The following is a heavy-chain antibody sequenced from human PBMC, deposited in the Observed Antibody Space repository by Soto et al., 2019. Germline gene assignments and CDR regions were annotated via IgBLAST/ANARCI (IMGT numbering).Heavy chain of an antibody. Sequence: SQTLSLTCAISGDSVSSNSAAWNWVRQSPSRGLEWLGSTYYRPKWNNDYAVYVKRRITINPDTSKNQFSLQLNSVTPEDSAGYYCAREGGDSSSWDFYCWGQGTLVTFAS. V-gene: IGHV6-1*01. CDR3: AREGGDSSSWDFYC. D-gene: IGHD6-13*01. CDR2: TYYRPKWNN. J-gene: IGHJ4*02. CDR1: GDSVSSNSAA.